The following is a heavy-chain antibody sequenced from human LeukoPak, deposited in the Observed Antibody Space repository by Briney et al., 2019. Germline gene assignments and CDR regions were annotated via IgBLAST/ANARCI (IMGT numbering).Heavy chain of an antibody. D-gene: IGHD1-14*01. CDR2: INSGGGST. Sequence: GGSLRLSCAASGFTFSSYAMSWVRQVPGKGLEWVSTINSGGGSTYHADSVKGRFTISRDNSKNTLYLQMNSLRAEDTAIYYCARARYNPYYFDYWGQGTLVTVSS. CDR1: GFTFSSYA. CDR3: ARARYNPYYFDY. V-gene: IGHV3-23*01. J-gene: IGHJ4*02.